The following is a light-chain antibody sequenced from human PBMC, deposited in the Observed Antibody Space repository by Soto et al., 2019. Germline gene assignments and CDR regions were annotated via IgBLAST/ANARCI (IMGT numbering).Light chain of an antibody. J-gene: IGKJ3*01. CDR1: QSVSSY. V-gene: IGKV3-11*01. CDR2: DAS. Sequence: EIVLTQSPATLSLSPGKRATLSCRVSQSVSSYLAWYQQKPGQAPRLLIYDASNRATGIPTRFSGSGSGTDFTLTISSIEPEDFAVYYCQHRSNWPPVAFGPGTKVEIK. CDR3: QHRSNWPPVA.